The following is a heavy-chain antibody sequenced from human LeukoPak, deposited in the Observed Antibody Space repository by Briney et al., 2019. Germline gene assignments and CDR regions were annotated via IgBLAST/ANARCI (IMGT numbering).Heavy chain of an antibody. D-gene: IGHD5-18*01. CDR3: AKDLGNTAKD. CDR2: ISGSGSDT. V-gene: IGHV3-23*01. J-gene: IGHJ4*02. Sequence: GGSLRLSCAASGFTFSSHDMSWVRRAPGKGLEWVSAISGSGSDTYYADSVKGRFTISRDNSKNTLYLQMNSLRVEDTAVYSCAKDLGNTAKDWGQGTLVTVSS. CDR1: GFTFSSHD.